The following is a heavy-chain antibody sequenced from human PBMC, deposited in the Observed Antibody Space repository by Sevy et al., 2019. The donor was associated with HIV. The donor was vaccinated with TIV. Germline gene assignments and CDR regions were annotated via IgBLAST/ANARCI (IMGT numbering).Heavy chain of an antibody. Sequence: GGSLRLSCAASGFTFSSYAMHWVRQAPGKGLEWVALISYDGSNKYYADSVKGRFTISRDNSKNTLYLQMNSLRAEDTAVYYCARDRYYYDSSGYYSGTFDIWGQGTMVTVSS. D-gene: IGHD3-22*01. V-gene: IGHV3-30-3*01. CDR3: ARDRYYYDSSGYYSGTFDI. CDR1: GFTFSSYA. CDR2: ISYDGSNK. J-gene: IGHJ3*02.